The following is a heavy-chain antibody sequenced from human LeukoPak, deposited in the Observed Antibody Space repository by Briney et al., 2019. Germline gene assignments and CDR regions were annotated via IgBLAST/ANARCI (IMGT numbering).Heavy chain of an antibody. CDR1: GFTFSSYA. CDR2: ISGSGGST. CDR3: AKDSPSTYYYGSGSYFVY. Sequence: PGGSLRLSCAASGFTFSSYAMSWVRQAPGKGLEWVSAISGSGGSTYYADSVKGRFTISRDNSKNTLYLQMNSLRAADTAVYYCAKDSPSTYYYGSGSYFVYWGQGTLVTVSS. V-gene: IGHV3-23*01. J-gene: IGHJ4*02. D-gene: IGHD3-10*01.